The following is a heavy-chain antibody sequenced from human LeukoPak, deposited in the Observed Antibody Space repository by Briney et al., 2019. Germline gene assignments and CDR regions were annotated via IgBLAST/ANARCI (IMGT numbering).Heavy chain of an antibody. CDR2: MSYDGSNK. V-gene: IGHV3-30-3*01. Sequence: SGGSLRPSCAASGFTFSSYAMHWVRQAPGKGLEWVAVMSYDGSNKYYADSVKGRFTISRDNSKNTLYLQMNSLGAEDTAVYYCARASGVVLYSSSWNFDYWGQGTLVTVSS. CDR3: ARASGVVLYSSSWNFDY. CDR1: GFTFSSYA. J-gene: IGHJ4*02. D-gene: IGHD6-13*01.